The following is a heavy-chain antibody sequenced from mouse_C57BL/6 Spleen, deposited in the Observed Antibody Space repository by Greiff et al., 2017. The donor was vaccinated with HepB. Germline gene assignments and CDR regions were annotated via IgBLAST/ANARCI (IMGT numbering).Heavy chain of an antibody. CDR1: GYTFTDYY. CDR3: ARDQDSMATSRVFDY. V-gene: IGHV1-75*01. Sequence: QVQLKESGPELVKPGASVKISCKASGYTFTDYYINWVKQRPGQGLEWIGWIFPGSGSTYYNEKFKGKATLTVDKSSSTAYMLLSSLTSEDSAVYFCARDQDSMATSRVFDYWGQGTTLTVSS. CDR2: IFPGSGST. D-gene: IGHD2-2*01. J-gene: IGHJ2*01.